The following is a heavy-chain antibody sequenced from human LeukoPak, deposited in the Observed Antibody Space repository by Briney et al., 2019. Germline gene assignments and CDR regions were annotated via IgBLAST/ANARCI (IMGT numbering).Heavy chain of an antibody. J-gene: IGHJ4*02. V-gene: IGHV1-2*02. CDR2: INPNSGGT. CDR3: ARDSVMITFGGVIVFY. CDR1: GYTFTGYY. Sequence: GASVKVSCKASGYTFTGYYMHWVRQAPGQGLEWMGWINPNSGGTNYAQKFQGRVTMTRDTSISTACMELSRLRSDDTAVYYCARDSVMITFGGVIVFYWGQGTLVTVSS. D-gene: IGHD3-16*02.